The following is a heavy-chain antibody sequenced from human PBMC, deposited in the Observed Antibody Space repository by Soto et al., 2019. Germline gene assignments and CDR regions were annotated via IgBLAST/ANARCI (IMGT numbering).Heavy chain of an antibody. V-gene: IGHV1-18*01. Sequence: ASVKVSCKASGYSFTTYSITWVRQAPGQGLEWMGWISANNGNTKYAEKFQDRVIMTTDTSTSTAYLEVRSLTSGDTAVYYCARETGVMIPVKGEFEFWGQGTLVTVSS. CDR3: ARETGVMIPVKGEFEF. J-gene: IGHJ4*02. CDR2: ISANNGNT. CDR1: GYSFTTYS. D-gene: IGHD2-21*01.